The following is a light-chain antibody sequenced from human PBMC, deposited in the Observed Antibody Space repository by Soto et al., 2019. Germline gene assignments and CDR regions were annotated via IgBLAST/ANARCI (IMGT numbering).Light chain of an antibody. CDR3: HQYDSSLGLT. Sequence: EIVLTQSPGTLSLSPGERATLSCRASQSVSSSYLAWYQQKPGQAPRLLIYGASSRATGIPDRFSGSGSGTDFTLTISRLEPEDFAVDYCHQYDSSLGLTFGGGTKVEIK. CDR1: QSVSSSY. V-gene: IGKV3-20*01. J-gene: IGKJ4*01. CDR2: GAS.